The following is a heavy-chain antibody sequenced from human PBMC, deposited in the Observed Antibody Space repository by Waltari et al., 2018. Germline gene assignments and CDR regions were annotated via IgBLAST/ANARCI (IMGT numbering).Heavy chain of an antibody. Sequence: EVQLVESGGGLVQPGGSLRLSCAASGFTFSSYSMNWVRQAPGKGLEWVSYISSSSSTRYYADSVKGRFTISRDNAKNSLYLQMNSLRAEDTAVYYCARDRTSKMMIASAFDIWGQGTMVTVSS. CDR2: ISSSSSTR. CDR1: GFTFSSYS. V-gene: IGHV3-48*04. CDR3: ARDRTSKMMIASAFDI. J-gene: IGHJ3*02. D-gene: IGHD2-21*01.